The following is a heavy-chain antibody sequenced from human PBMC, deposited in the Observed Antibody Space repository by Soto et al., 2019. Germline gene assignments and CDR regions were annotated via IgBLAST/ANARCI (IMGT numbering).Heavy chain of an antibody. Sequence: SETLSLTCAVSGVSITNTNWWSWVRQPPGKGLEWIGEVFHSGSTNYNPSLKSRVTISVDKSKNQFSLNLTSVTAADTAVYYFTTVAQGKGSGSRCYRWFDPWGQGTLVTVSS. CDR3: TTVAQGKGSGSRCYRWFDP. CDR2: VFHSGST. D-gene: IGHD2-2*01. J-gene: IGHJ5*02. V-gene: IGHV4-4*02. CDR1: GVSITNTNW.